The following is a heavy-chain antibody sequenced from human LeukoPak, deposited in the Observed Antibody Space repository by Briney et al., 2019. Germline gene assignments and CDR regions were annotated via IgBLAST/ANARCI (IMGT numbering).Heavy chain of an antibody. J-gene: IGHJ4*02. Sequence: GESLQISCKGSGYSFNSYWIGWVRQMPGKGLEWMGIIYPGDSNIRYSPSFQGQVTISADKSISTAYLQWNSLKASDTAMYYCARRAYYESSGSYDCWGQGTLVTVSS. V-gene: IGHV5-51*01. CDR1: GYSFNSYW. D-gene: IGHD3-22*01. CDR2: IYPGDSNI. CDR3: ARRAYYESSGSYDC.